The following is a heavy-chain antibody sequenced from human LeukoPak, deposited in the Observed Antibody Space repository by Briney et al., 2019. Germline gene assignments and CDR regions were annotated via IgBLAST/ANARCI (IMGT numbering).Heavy chain of an antibody. CDR1: GFTFSSYG. Sequence: GGTLRLSCEASGFTFSSYGMSWVRQAPGKGLEWVSAISDSGGSTYYADSVKGRFTISRDNSKNTLYLQMNSLRAEDTAVYYCAKGANYYGSGSYYCDYWGQGTLVTVSS. J-gene: IGHJ4*02. V-gene: IGHV3-23*01. CDR2: ISDSGGST. D-gene: IGHD3-10*01. CDR3: AKGANYYGSGSYYCDY.